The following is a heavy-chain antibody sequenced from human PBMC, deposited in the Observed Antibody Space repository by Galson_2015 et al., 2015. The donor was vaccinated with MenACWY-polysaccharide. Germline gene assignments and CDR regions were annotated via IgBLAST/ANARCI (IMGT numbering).Heavy chain of an antibody. V-gene: IGHV3-23*01. Sequence: SLRLSCAASGFPFSSYVMDWVRRAPGKGLESIASISYSGGTTYYADSVKGRFTISRDNSKNTLYLQMNSLRVEDTAVYFCARILEPYITSYYYGMDVWGQGTTVTVSS. J-gene: IGHJ6*02. CDR1: GFPFSSYV. D-gene: IGHD1-1*01. CDR3: ARILEPYITSYYYGMDV. CDR2: ISYSGGTT.